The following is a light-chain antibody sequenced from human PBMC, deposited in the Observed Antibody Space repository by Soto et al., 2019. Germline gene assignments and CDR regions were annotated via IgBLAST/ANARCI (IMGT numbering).Light chain of an antibody. CDR3: QQYDELPYT. J-gene: IGKJ2*01. CDR2: DAS. CDR1: QNIRKY. V-gene: IGKV1-33*01. Sequence: DIQMTQSPSSLSASVGDRVTITCQASQNIRKYLNWYQHKLGKAPRLLISDASHLEPGVPSRFSASGSGTDFTLTISDLQPGDRATYFCQQYDELPYTFGGGTRLEI.